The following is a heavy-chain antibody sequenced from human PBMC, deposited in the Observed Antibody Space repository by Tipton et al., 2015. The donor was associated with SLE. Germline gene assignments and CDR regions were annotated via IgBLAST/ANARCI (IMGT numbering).Heavy chain of an antibody. CDR1: GNSITSGYS. J-gene: IGHJ4*02. Sequence: TLSLTCTVSGNSITSGYSWAWIRQPPGMGLEWIANIYHSGSTYFNPSLKSRVTISVDTSRNLFSLNLSSVTAADTAVYYCARGKRHYDVLTGYYSKPHYFDFWGQGTVVAVSP. D-gene: IGHD3-9*01. V-gene: IGHV4-38-2*02. CDR2: IYHSGST. CDR3: ARGKRHYDVLTGYYSKPHYFDF.